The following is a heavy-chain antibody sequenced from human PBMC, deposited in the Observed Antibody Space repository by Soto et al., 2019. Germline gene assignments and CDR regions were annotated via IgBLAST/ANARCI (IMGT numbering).Heavy chain of an antibody. CDR2: IYYSGST. Sequence: PSETLSLTCTVSGGSISSGDYYWSWIRQPPGKGLEWIGYIYYSGSTYYNPSLKSRVTISVDTSKNQFSLKLSSVTAADTAVYYCARDLRRGGIYYYYYYGMDVWGQGTTVTVSS. V-gene: IGHV4-30-4*01. CDR3: ARDLRRGGIYYYYYYGMDV. CDR1: GGSISSGDYY. J-gene: IGHJ6*02. D-gene: IGHD2-15*01.